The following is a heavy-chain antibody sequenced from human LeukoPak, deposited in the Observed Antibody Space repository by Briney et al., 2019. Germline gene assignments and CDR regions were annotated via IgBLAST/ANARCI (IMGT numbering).Heavy chain of an antibody. CDR1: GFTVSGNY. Sequence: GGSLRLSCAVSGFTVSGNYMSWVRQAPGKGLEWVSLIHSGGTTYYADSVKGRFTISRDNSKNTLYLQMNSLRAEDTAVYYCASTQRGDYFDYWGQGTLVTVSS. CDR2: IHSGGTT. J-gene: IGHJ4*02. V-gene: IGHV3-53*01. CDR3: ASTQRGDYFDY. D-gene: IGHD2-15*01.